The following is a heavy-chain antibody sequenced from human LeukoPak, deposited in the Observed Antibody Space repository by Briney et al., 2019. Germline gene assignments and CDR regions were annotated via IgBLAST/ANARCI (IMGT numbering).Heavy chain of an antibody. CDR3: ARGQPPSYYDMDV. CDR2: IWSDGSTK. V-gene: IGHV3-33*01. Sequence: GGSLRLSCAAPGFTFSSYGMHWVRQAPGKGLDWVAVIWSDGSTKYYADSVKGRFTISRDNSKNTLYLQMNSLRAEDTAVYYCARGQPPSYYDMDVWGQGTTVTVSS. D-gene: IGHD6-13*01. J-gene: IGHJ6*02. CDR1: GFTFSSYG.